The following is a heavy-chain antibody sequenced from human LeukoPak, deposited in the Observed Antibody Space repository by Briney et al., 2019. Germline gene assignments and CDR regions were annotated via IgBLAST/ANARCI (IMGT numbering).Heavy chain of an antibody. D-gene: IGHD3-3*01. V-gene: IGHV1-2*02. Sequence: ASVKVSCKASGYTFTSYGISWVRQAPGQGLEWMGWINPNSGGTNYAQKFQGRVTMTRDTSISTAYMELSRLRSDDTAVYYCATIFGVAPYGMDVWGQGTTVTVSS. CDR2: INPNSGGT. J-gene: IGHJ6*02. CDR1: GYTFTSYG. CDR3: ATIFGVAPYGMDV.